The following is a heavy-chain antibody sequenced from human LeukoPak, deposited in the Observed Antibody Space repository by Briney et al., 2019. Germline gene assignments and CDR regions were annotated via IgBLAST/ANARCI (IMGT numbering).Heavy chain of an antibody. V-gene: IGHV3-23*01. CDR2: ISGSGGST. CDR1: GFTFSSYA. D-gene: IGHD6-19*01. Sequence: QPGGSLRLFCAASGFTFSSYAMSWVRQAPGKGLEWVSAISGSGGSTYDADSVKGRFTISRDNSKNTLYLQMNSLRAEDTAVYYCAREFSSGWWVDHWGQGTLVTVSS. CDR3: AREFSSGWWVDH. J-gene: IGHJ4*02.